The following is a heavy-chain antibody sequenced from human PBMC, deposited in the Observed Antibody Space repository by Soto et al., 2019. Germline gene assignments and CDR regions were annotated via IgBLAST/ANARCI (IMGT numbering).Heavy chain of an antibody. V-gene: IGHV3-11*01. CDR1: GFTLSYYY. CDR3: ARYCSSTSCYENAFDI. CDR2: ISSSGSTI. Sequence: QVQLVESGGGLVKPGGSLRLSCAASGFTLSYYYMSWIRQAPGKGLEWVSYISSSGSTIYYADSVKGRFTISRDNAKNSLYLQMNSLRAEDTAVYYCARYCSSTSCYENAFDIWGQGTMVTVSS. D-gene: IGHD2-2*01. J-gene: IGHJ3*02.